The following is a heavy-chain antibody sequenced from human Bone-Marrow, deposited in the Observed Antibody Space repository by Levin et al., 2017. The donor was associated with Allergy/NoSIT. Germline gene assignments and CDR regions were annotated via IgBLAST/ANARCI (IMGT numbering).Heavy chain of an antibody. V-gene: IGHV3-7*01. CDR3: ARDQGHETDYDY. CDR1: GFTFSGYW. D-gene: IGHD3-16*01. J-gene: IGHJ4*02. Sequence: PGGSLRLSCAASGFTFSGYWMAWVRQAPGKGLEWVANVKEDGSEKYHLESVKGRFTISRDNAKKSLYLQMNSLRVEDTAVYYCARDQGHETDYDYWGQGTLVTVSS. CDR2: VKEDGSEK.